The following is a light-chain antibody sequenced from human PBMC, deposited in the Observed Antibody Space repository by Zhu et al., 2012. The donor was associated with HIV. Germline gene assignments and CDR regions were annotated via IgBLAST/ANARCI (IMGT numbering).Light chain of an antibody. J-gene: IGKJ2*01. CDR3: QQYYTPSYN. V-gene: IGKV1-5*03. Sequence: DIQMTQSPSTLSASIGDRVTITCRASQSVHKWLAWYQQKPEKAPKLLIYEASSLETGVPSRFSGSGSGTEFTLTISSLQPDDFATYSCQQYYTPSYNFGQGTELQIK. CDR1: QSVHKW. CDR2: EAS.